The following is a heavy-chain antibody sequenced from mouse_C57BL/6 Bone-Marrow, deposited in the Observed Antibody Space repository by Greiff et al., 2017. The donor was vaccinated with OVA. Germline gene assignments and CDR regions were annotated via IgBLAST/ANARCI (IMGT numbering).Heavy chain of an antibody. Sequence: VQLMESGGGLVKPGGSLKLSCAASGFTFSSYAMSWVRQTPEKRLEWVATISDGGSYTYYPDNVKGRFTISRDNAKNNLYLQMSHLKSEDTAMYYCARDYYYGSSYRFAYWGQGTLVTVSA. D-gene: IGHD1-1*01. CDR3: ARDYYYGSSYRFAY. J-gene: IGHJ3*01. CDR1: GFTFSSYA. CDR2: ISDGGSYT. V-gene: IGHV5-4*01.